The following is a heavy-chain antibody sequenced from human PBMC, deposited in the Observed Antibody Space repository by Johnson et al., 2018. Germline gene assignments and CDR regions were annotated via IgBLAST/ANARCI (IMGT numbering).Heavy chain of an antibody. V-gene: IGHV5-51*03. CDR1: GYNFNSYW. CDR3: ARCAEQPSLRGLGYYYMDV. D-gene: IGHD6-13*01. Sequence: VQLVQSGAEVKKPGEALKISCKGSGYNFNSYWIGWVRQMPGKGLEWMGVIFPRDSDTRYKASFQGQVTISVDKSINTAYLQWSSLKASDTAIYYCARCAEQPSLRGLGYYYMDVWGKGTTVTVSS. CDR2: IFPRDSDT. J-gene: IGHJ6*03.